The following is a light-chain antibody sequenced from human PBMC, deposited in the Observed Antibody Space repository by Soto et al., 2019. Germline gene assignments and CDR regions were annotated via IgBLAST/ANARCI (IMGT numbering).Light chain of an antibody. Sequence: DIQMTQSPSSLSASVGDRVTITCRASQNISKYLNWYQRKPGKAPKLLIYAASTLQSGVPSRLSGSESGTEFTLTISSLQPEDFGDYICQQSYKTPFTFGPGTKVEIK. CDR2: AAS. V-gene: IGKV1-39*01. CDR1: QNISKY. J-gene: IGKJ3*01. CDR3: QQSYKTPFT.